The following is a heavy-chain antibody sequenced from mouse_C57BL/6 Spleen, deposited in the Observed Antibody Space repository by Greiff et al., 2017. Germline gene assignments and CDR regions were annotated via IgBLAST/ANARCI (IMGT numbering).Heavy chain of an antibody. V-gene: IGHV5-17*01. D-gene: IGHD1-1*01. CDR1: GFTFSDYG. CDR3: AGPIGSSWFAY. CDR2: ISSGSSTI. Sequence: EVQRVESGGGLVKPGGSLKLSCAASGFTFSDYGMHWVRQAPEKGLEWVAYISSGSSTIYYADTVKGRFTISRDNAKNTLFLQMTSLRSEDTAMXYCAGPIGSSWFAYWGQGTLVTVSA. J-gene: IGHJ3*01.